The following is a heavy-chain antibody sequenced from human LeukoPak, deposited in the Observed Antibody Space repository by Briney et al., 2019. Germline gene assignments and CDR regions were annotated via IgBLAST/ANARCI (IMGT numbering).Heavy chain of an antibody. J-gene: IGHJ4*01. Sequence: GGSLRLSCAASGFMFSSYGMNWVRQAPGRGLEWVSYISSSSPTIYYADSVKGRFTISRDNAKSSVYLEMNSLRAEDTAVYYCARIHGGYPFDYWGHGTLVTVSS. CDR2: ISSSSPTI. CDR3: ARIHGGYPFDY. D-gene: IGHD2-15*01. V-gene: IGHV3-48*01. CDR1: GFMFSSYG.